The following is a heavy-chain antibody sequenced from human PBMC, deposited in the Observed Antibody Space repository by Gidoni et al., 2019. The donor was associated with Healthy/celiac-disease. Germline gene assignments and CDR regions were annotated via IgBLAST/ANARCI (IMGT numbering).Heavy chain of an antibody. V-gene: IGHV3-30-3*01. Sequence: QVQLVESGGGVVQPGRTRRQDCAAAGFTFSSYAMHWVRPAPGKGLEGVAVIAYAGSNHYYAASVKGRFTISRDNSQNTLYLQMNSLRADATAVYYCARSSWIYYFDYWGQGTLVTVSS. CDR3: ARSSWIYYFDY. D-gene: IGHD5-12*01. CDR2: IAYAGSNH. CDR1: GFTFSSYA. J-gene: IGHJ4*02.